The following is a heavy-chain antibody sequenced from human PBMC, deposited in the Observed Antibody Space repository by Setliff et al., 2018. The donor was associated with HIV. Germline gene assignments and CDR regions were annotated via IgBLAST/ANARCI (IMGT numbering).Heavy chain of an antibody. CDR3: ARGRSSGWVDDAFDI. D-gene: IGHD6-19*01. CDR1: GYTFTSYS. J-gene: IGHJ3*02. CDR2: ISPYNGIT. Sequence: ASVKVSCKPSGYTFTSYSIAVVRQAPGQGREWMGWISPYNGITDYAQKFQDRVTMTTDRYATTVYMELRSLTSDDTAVDYCARGRSSGWVDDAFDIWGQGTMVTVS. V-gene: IGHV1-18*01.